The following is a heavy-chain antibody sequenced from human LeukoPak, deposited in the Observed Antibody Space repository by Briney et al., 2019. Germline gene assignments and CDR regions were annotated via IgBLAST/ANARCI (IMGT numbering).Heavy chain of an antibody. CDR1: GYTFISYY. J-gene: IGHJ4*02. CDR2: INPSGGST. CDR3: ARGTGLGGDYVSN. Sequence: GASVKVSCKASGYTFISYYMHWVRQAPGQGLEWMGAINPSGGSTSYAQKFQGRVTMTRDTSTSTVHMELSSLRSEDTAVYYCARGTGLGGDYVSNWGQGTLVTVSS. D-gene: IGHD4-17*01. V-gene: IGHV1-46*01.